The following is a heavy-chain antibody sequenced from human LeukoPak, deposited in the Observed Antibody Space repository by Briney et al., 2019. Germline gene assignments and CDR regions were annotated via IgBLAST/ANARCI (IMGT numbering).Heavy chain of an antibody. D-gene: IGHD3-10*01. Sequence: PSETLSLTCAVSGYSISSGYYWGWIRQPPGKGLEWIGSIYHSGSTYYNPSLKSRVTISVGTSKNQFSLKLSSVTAADTAVYYCARGGITMVRGVIITPWYFDLWGRGTLVTVSS. J-gene: IGHJ2*01. CDR3: ARGGITMVRGVIITPWYFDL. V-gene: IGHV4-38-2*01. CDR2: IYHSGST. CDR1: GYSISSGYY.